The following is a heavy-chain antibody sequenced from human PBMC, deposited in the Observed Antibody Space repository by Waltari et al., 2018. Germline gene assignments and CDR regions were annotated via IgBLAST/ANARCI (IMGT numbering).Heavy chain of an antibody. V-gene: IGHV4-39*01. J-gene: IGHJ2*01. CDR3: ARQDYYYVKGYFDL. CDR2: IFYSGAT. CDR1: GGSISSVAYY. Sequence: QLQLQESGPGLVKPSETVSLTCTVSGGSISSVAYYWGWVRQPPGKGLEFIASIFYSGATYYNPCLESRVTISVDTSKSQFSLGVSSVTDADTAVYYWARQDYYYVKGYFDLWGRGTLVTVSS. D-gene: IGHD3-22*01.